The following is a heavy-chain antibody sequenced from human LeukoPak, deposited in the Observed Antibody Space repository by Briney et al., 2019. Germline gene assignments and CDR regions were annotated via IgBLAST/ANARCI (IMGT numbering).Heavy chain of an antibody. D-gene: IGHD5-24*01. CDR2: INAGNGNT. Sequence: ASVKVSCKASGYTFTGYYMHWVRQAPGQRLEWMGWINAGNGNTKYSQKFQGRVTITRDTSASTAYMELSSLRSEDTAAYYCARVRRDGYTFDYWGQGTLVTVSS. V-gene: IGHV1-3*01. CDR3: ARVRRDGYTFDY. CDR1: GYTFTGYY. J-gene: IGHJ4*02.